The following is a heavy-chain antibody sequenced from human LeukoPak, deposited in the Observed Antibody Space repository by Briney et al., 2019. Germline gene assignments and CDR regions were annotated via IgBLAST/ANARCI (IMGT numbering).Heavy chain of an antibody. CDR1: GGTFSSYA. CDR3: ASSGQLTHFDY. J-gene: IGHJ4*02. D-gene: IGHD2-2*01. CDR2: VIPIFGTA. Sequence: GSSVKVSCKASGGTFSSYAISWVRQAPGQGLEWMGGVIPIFGTANYAQKFQGRVTITADESTSTAYMELSSLRSEDTAVYYCASSGQLTHFDYWGQGTLVTVSS. V-gene: IGHV1-69*01.